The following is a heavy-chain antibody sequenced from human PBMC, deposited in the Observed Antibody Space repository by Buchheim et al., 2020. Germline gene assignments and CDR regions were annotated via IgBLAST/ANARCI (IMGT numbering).Heavy chain of an antibody. D-gene: IGHD3-9*01. CDR1: GGSISSFY. V-gene: IGHV4-59*01. CDR2: VYYSGTT. CDR3: ATQHYDILTGYWGPFDS. J-gene: IGHJ4*02. Sequence: QVQLQESGPGLVKPSETLSLTCTVSGGSISSFYWNWIRQSPGRGLEWIGYVYYSGTTDYNPSLKSRVTISVDTSKNQFSLRLNSVTAADTAVYYCATQHYDILTGYWGPFDSWGQGTL.